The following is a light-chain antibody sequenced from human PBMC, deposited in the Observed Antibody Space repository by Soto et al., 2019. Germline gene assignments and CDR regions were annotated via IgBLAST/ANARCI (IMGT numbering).Light chain of an antibody. J-gene: IGKJ1*01. CDR1: QSVSATY. CDR2: GTA. Sequence: EIVLTQSPGTLSLSPGERATLSCRASQSVSATYYLAWYQQKPGQAPRLLIYGTAIRATGIPDRFSGSGSGTHFTLTISRLETEDYAVYYCQHYGKSPPWTFGQGPKVEIK. V-gene: IGKV3-20*01. CDR3: QHYGKSPPWT.